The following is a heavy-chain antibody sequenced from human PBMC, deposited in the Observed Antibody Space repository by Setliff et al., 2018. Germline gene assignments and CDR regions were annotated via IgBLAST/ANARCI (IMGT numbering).Heavy chain of an antibody. Sequence: GASVKVSCKAVGYTFLSYGLSWVRQAPGQGLEWMGWISAYTGKTDYAQNFQGRVTMTTDTSMNTAYLELRSLRYDDTAVYFCARAPRLEWILPTFDYWGQGTPVTVSS. J-gene: IGHJ4*02. CDR1: GYTFLSYG. D-gene: IGHD3-3*01. V-gene: IGHV1-18*01. CDR2: ISAYTGKT. CDR3: ARAPRLEWILPTFDY.